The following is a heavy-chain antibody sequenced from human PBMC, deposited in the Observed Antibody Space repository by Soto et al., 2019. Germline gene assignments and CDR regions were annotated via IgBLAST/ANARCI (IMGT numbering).Heavy chain of an antibody. CDR2: IIPIFGTA. D-gene: IGHD3-22*01. CDR3: ARESYYDSSGQVGPGYYYGMDV. CDR1: GGTFSSYA. V-gene: IGHV1-69*13. J-gene: IGHJ6*02. Sequence: GASVKVSCKASGGTFSSYAISWVRQAPGQGLEWMGGIIPIFGTANYAQKFQGRVTITADESTSTAYMELSSLRSEDTAVYYCARESYYDSSGQVGPGYYYGMDVWGQGTTVTVSS.